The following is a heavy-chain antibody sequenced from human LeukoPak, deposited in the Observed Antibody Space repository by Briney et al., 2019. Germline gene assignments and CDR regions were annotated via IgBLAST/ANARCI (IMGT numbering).Heavy chain of an antibody. V-gene: IGHV1-69*05. CDR2: IIPIFGTA. J-gene: IGHJ4*02. D-gene: IGHD3-10*01. Sequence: SVKVSCKASGGTFSSYAISWVRQAPGQGLEWMGRIIPIFGTANYAQKFQGRVTITTDESTSTAYMELSSLRSEDTAVYYCARGGSGSGYLYYFDYWGQGTLVTVSS. CDR1: GGTFSSYA. CDR3: ARGGSGSGYLYYFDY.